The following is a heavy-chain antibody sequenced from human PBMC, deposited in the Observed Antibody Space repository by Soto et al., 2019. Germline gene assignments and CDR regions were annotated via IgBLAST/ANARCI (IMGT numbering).Heavy chain of an antibody. CDR1: GXSVTSSSGD. J-gene: IGHJ5*02. CDR3: ASNVSVALQITITSPLNSFNYFDP. D-gene: IGHD4-4*01. Sequence: XTLSLPSTVSGXSVTSSSGDWGWIRQPRGVGVEWIGRVYYSGSTDYNPSLKSRVSISVDTSKNQFSLQLNSATAADTAVYLCASNVSVALQITITSPLNSFNYFDPWGPGTLVTLSS. V-gene: IGHV4-39*01. CDR2: VYYSGST.